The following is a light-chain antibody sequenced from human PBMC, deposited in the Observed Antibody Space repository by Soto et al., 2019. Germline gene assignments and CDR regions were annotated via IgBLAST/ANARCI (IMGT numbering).Light chain of an antibody. CDR2: EVT. J-gene: IGLJ1*01. Sequence: QSVLTQPASLSGSPGQSIAISCTGTSSDFGIYNYVSWYQQHPGKVPKLIIYEVTNRPSGVSNRFSGSKSGNTASLIISGLQAEDEADYYCTSYTTSSTRVFGTGTKVTVL. CDR1: SSDFGIYNY. V-gene: IGLV2-14*01. CDR3: TSYTTSSTRV.